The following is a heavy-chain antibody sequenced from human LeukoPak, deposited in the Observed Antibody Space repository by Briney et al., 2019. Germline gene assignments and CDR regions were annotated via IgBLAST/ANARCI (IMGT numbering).Heavy chain of an antibody. V-gene: IGHV3-48*02. CDR1: GLTFSSYN. J-gene: IGHJ4*02. Sequence: GGSLRLSCAASGLTFSSYNMNWVRQAPGKGLEWVSYITSSSTTIYSADSVKGRFTISRDNARNSLYLQMDGLRDEDTAGYYCARGRNMDFWGQGTLVTVSS. D-gene: IGHD2/OR15-2a*01. CDR3: ARGRNMDF. CDR2: ITSSSTTI.